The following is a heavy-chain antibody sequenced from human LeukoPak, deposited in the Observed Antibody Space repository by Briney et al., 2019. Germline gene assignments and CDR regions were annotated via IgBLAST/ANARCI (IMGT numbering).Heavy chain of an antibody. CDR1: GGSISSDGYC. Sequence: SETLSLTCAVSGGSISSDGYCWSWIRQPPGKGLEWIGYICHSGSSYYNPSLRSRVTISVDRSRNQFSLKLNSVTAADTAVYYCARDYGGGGSYFDYWGQGILVTVSS. CDR2: ICHSGSS. V-gene: IGHV4-30-2*01. CDR3: ARDYGGGGSYFDY. D-gene: IGHD1-26*01. J-gene: IGHJ4*02.